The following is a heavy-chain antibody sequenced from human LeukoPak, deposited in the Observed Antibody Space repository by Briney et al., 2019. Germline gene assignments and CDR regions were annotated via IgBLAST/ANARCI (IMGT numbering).Heavy chain of an antibody. CDR2: ISGSGGST. CDR1: GFTFSSYA. Sequence: GGPLRLSCAASGFTFSSYAMSWVRQAPGKGLEWVSAISGSGGSTYYADSVKGRFTISRDNSKNTLYLQMNSLRAEDTAVYYCAKGAITMVRGDRMDDAFDIWGQGTMVTVSS. V-gene: IGHV3-23*01. D-gene: IGHD3-10*01. CDR3: AKGAITMVRGDRMDDAFDI. J-gene: IGHJ3*02.